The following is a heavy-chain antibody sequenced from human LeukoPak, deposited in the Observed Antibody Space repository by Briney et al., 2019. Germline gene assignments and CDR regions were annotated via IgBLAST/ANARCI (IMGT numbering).Heavy chain of an antibody. J-gene: IGHJ4*02. Sequence: ASVKVSCKASGYTFTSYDINWVRQATGQGLEWMGWMNPNSGNTGYAQKFQGRVTMTRNTSISTAYMELNSLRAEDTAVYYCAKDHRRWLQSRHDYWGQGTLVTVSS. CDR2: MNPNSGNT. CDR3: AKDHRRWLQSRHDY. CDR1: GYTFTSYD. V-gene: IGHV1-8*01. D-gene: IGHD5-24*01.